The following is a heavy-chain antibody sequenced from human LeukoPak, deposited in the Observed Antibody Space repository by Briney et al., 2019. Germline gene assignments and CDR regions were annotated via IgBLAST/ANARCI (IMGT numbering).Heavy chain of an antibody. J-gene: IGHJ4*02. CDR1: GGSISSGGYY. D-gene: IGHD4-11*01. CDR2: IYHSGST. CDR3: ARATNSNFPSFDY. Sequence: PSETLSLTCTVSGGSISSGGYYWSWIRHPPGKGLEWIGYIYHSGSTYYNPSLKSRVTISVDRSKNQFSLKLSSVTAADTAVYYCARATNSNFPSFDYWGQGTLVTVSS. V-gene: IGHV4-30-2*01.